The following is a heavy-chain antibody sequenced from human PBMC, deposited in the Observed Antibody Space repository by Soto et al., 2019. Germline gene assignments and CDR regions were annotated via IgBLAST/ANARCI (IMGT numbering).Heavy chain of an antibody. V-gene: IGHV4-34*01. CDR2: INHSGST. CDR1: GGSFSCYY. Sequence: SESLSLTCAVYGGSFSCYYWSWIRQPPGKGLEWIGEINHSGSTNYNPSLKSRVTISVDTSKNQFSLKLSSVTAADTAVYYCARGRFWSGYSSYYYYYYGMDVWGQGTTVPVS. D-gene: IGHD3-3*01. J-gene: IGHJ6*02. CDR3: ARGRFWSGYSSYYYYYYGMDV.